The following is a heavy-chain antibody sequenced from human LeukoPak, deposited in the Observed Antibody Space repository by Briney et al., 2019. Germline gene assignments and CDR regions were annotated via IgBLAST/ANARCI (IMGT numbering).Heavy chain of an antibody. CDR2: ISWNSGSI. CDR3: AKDASGYPRSPFNY. D-gene: IGHD3-9*01. V-gene: IGHV3-9*03. Sequence: GGSLRLSCAASGFTFDDYAMHWVRQAPGKGLEWVSGISWNSGSIGYADSVTGRFTISRDNAKNSLYLQMNSLRAEDMALYYCAKDASGYPRSPFNYWGQGTLVTVSS. CDR1: GFTFDDYA. J-gene: IGHJ4*02.